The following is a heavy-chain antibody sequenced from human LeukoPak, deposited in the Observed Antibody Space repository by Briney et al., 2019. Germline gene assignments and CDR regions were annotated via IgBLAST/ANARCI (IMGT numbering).Heavy chain of an antibody. V-gene: IGHV4-59*01. Sequence: PSETLSLTCTVSGGSINSYYWSWMRQPPGKGLEWIGHIYSSGSTNYSLSLKSRVTLSADTSKNQFSLRLSSETAADTAVYYCARMGGIAVAGYWYFDLWGRGTLVTVSS. CDR3: ARMGGIAVAGYWYFDL. J-gene: IGHJ2*01. CDR2: IYSSGST. CDR1: GGSINSYY. D-gene: IGHD6-19*01.